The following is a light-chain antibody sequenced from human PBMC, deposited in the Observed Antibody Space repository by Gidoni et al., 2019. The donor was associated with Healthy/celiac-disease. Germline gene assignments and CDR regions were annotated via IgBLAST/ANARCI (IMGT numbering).Light chain of an antibody. CDR1: QSISSY. CDR3: QQSYSTPFS. Sequence: DIPMTQSPSSLSASVGDRVTITCRASQSISSYLNWYQQKPGKAPKLLIYAASSLQSGVPSRFSGSGSGTDFTLTISSLQPEDFATYYCQQSYSTPFSFXGXTKVEIK. V-gene: IGKV1-39*01. J-gene: IGKJ4*01. CDR2: AAS.